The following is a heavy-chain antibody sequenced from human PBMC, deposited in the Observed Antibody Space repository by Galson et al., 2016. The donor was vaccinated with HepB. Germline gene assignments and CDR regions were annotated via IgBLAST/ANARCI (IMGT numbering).Heavy chain of an antibody. D-gene: IGHD5-18*01. CDR1: GGSISSSNW. V-gene: IGHV4-4*02. CDR3: AGTRGYSYVSVY. J-gene: IGHJ4*02. Sequence: SETLSLTCAVSGGSISSSNWWNWVRQSPGKGLEWIGEIHHSGSTNYNPSLKSRVTISVDTSENQFSLRLSSVTAADTAVYYCAGTRGYSYVSVYWGQGTLVTVSS. CDR2: IHHSGST.